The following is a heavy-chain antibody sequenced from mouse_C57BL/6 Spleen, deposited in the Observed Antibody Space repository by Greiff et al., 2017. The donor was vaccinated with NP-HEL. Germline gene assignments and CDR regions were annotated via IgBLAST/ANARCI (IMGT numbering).Heavy chain of an antibody. J-gene: IGHJ2*01. CDR2: INPSTGGT. CDR3: ARRRLYYFDY. V-gene: IGHV1-42*01. CDR1: GYSFTGYY. Sequence: VHVKQSGPELVKPGASVKISCKASGYSFTGYYMNWVKQSPEKSLEWIGEINPSTGGTTYNQKFKAKATLTVDKSSSTAYMQLKSLTSEDSAVYYCARRRLYYFDYWGQGTTLTVSS.